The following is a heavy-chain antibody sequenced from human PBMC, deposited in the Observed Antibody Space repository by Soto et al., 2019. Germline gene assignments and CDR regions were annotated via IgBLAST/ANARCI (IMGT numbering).Heavy chain of an antibody. Sequence: PSETLSLTCTVSGGSISSYYWSWIRQPPGKGLEWIGYIYYSGSTNYNPSLKSRVTISVDTSKNQFSLKLSSVTAADTAVYYCGRCSYSRSWYHHLTVFDPWGQGTLVTVSS. D-gene: IGHD6-13*01. V-gene: IGHV4-59*08. CDR2: IYYSGST. J-gene: IGHJ5*02. CDR1: GGSISSYY. CDR3: GRCSYSRSWYHHLTVFDP.